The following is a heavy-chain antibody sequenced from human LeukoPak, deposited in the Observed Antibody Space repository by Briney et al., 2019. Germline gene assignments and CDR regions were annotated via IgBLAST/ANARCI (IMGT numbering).Heavy chain of an antibody. J-gene: IGHJ5*02. D-gene: IGHD1-1*01. CDR1: GFTFSSYA. CDR2: ISGSGGST. Sequence: GGSLRLSCAASGFTFSSYAMSWVRQAPGKGLEWVSAISGSGGSTYYADSVKGRFTISRDNSKNTLYLQMNSLRAEDTAVYYCARDFGTYESDLNWFDPWGQGTLVTVSS. CDR3: ARDFGTYESDLNWFDP. V-gene: IGHV3-23*01.